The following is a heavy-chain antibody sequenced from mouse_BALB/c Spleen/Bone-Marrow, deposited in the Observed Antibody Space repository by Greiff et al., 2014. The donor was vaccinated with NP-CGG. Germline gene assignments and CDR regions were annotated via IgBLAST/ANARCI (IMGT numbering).Heavy chain of an antibody. J-gene: IGHJ3*01. CDR1: GFDFSGNW. Sequence: EVQLQQSGAGLVNPGGSVKLSCTASGFDFSGNWMGWVRQSPGQGLEWIGEINPDSSTINYTPSLRDKFIISKDNSKNTLYLQMSKITSEDTALYYCSKFGYSGGFAYWGQGTLVTVSA. V-gene: IGHV4-1*02. CDR2: INPDSSTI. D-gene: IGHD2-2*01. CDR3: SKFGYSGGFAY.